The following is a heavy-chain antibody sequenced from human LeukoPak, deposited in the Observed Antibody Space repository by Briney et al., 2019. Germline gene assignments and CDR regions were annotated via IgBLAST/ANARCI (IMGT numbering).Heavy chain of an antibody. J-gene: IGHJ6*03. Sequence: PGGSLRLSCAASGFTFSSYAMSWVRQAPGKGLEWVGRIKRKTDGETTDYAAPVKGRFTISRDDSKNTLYLQMNSLKTEDTAVYYCTTDRHYYDSSGPEGYYYMDVWGKGTTVTVSS. D-gene: IGHD3-22*01. V-gene: IGHV3-15*01. CDR2: IKRKTDGETT. CDR1: GFTFSSYA. CDR3: TTDRHYYDSSGPEGYYYMDV.